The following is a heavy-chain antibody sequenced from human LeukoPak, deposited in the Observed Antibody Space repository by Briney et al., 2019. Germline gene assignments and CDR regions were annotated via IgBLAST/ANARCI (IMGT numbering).Heavy chain of an antibody. Sequence: PGGSLRLSCAASGFTVSSNYMSRVRQAPGKGLEWVSVIYSGGSTYYADSVKGRFTISRDNSKDTLYLQMNSLKAEDTAVYYCVKDAFSYNGVYDAFDIWGQGTMVTVSS. J-gene: IGHJ3*02. CDR2: IYSGGST. D-gene: IGHD3-3*01. V-gene: IGHV3-53*01. CDR1: GFTVSSNY. CDR3: VKDAFSYNGVYDAFDI.